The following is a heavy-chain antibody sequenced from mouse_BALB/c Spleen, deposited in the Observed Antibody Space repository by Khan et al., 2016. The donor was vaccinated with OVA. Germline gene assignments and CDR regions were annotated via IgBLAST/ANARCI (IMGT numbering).Heavy chain of an antibody. CDR2: IYPGSNNT. CDR1: GYTFTDYN. V-gene: IGHV1-77*01. CDR3: AREWGAGFPY. Sequence: LEESGAELARPGASVKLSCKASGYTFTDYNINWVKQRTGQGLEWIGEIYPGSNNTYYNEKFKGKATLTADKSSSTAYMQLSSLTSEDSAVYFCAREWGAGFPYWGQGTLVTVSA. J-gene: IGHJ3*01.